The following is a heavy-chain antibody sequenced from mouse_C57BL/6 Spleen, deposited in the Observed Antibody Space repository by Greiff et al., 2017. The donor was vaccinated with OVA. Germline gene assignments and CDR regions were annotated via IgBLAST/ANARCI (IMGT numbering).Heavy chain of an antibody. CDR3: ARALTGYFDY. V-gene: IGHV5-16*01. CDR2: INYDGSST. J-gene: IGHJ2*01. Sequence: EVKLMESEGGLVQPGSSMKLSCTASGFTFSDYYMAWVRQVPEKGLEWVANINYDGSSTYYLDSLKSRFIISRDNAKNILYLQMSSLKSEDTATYYCARALTGYFDYWGQGTTLTVSS. CDR1: GFTFSDYY. D-gene: IGHD4-1*01.